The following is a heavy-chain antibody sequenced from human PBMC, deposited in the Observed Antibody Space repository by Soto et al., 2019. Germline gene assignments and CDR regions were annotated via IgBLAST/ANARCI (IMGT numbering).Heavy chain of an antibody. Sequence: EVQLLESGGGLVQPGGSLRLSCAASGFTFSSYAMSWVRQAPGKGLEWVSAISGSGGSTYYADSVKGRFTISRDNSKNTLYRQMDSLRAEDTAVYYCAKLGAAAGARRGYFQHWGQGTLVTVSS. CDR2: ISGSGGST. V-gene: IGHV3-23*01. J-gene: IGHJ1*01. CDR1: GFTFSSYA. CDR3: AKLGAAAGARRGYFQH. D-gene: IGHD6-13*01.